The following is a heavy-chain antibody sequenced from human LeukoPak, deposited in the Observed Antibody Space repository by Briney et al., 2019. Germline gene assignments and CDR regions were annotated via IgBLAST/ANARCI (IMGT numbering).Heavy chain of an antibody. CDR3: AIMHPYYDGSGYWVQ. J-gene: IGHJ4*02. V-gene: IGHV3-23*01. CDR2: ISTSGGSS. Sequence: GGSLRLSCAASGFTFSSCAMSWVRQAPGKGLEWVSGISTSGGSSSYADSVKGRFTISRDNPRNTLSMQMNSLRAEDTARYYCAIMHPYYDGSGYWVQWGQGTLVTVSS. CDR1: GFTFSSCA. D-gene: IGHD3-22*01.